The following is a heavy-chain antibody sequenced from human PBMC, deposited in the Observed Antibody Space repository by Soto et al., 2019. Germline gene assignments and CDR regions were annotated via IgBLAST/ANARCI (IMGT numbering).Heavy chain of an antibody. CDR2: IIPILGIA. Sequence: GASVKVSCKASGGTFSSYTISWVRQAPGQGLEWMGRIIPILGIANYAQKFQGRVTITADKSTSTAYMELSSLRSEDTAVYYCARDRGYSGYDTHYYMDVWGKGTTVTVSS. D-gene: IGHD5-12*01. J-gene: IGHJ6*03. V-gene: IGHV1-69*04. CDR1: GGTFSSYT. CDR3: ARDRGYSGYDTHYYMDV.